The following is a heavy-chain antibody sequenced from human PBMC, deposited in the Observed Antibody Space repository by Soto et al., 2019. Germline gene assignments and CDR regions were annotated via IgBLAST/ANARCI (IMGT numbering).Heavy chain of an antibody. Sequence: PSQTLSLTCAISGDSVSSNSAAWNWIRQSPSRGLEWLGRTYYRSRWYNDNAVSVKRRITVNPDTSKNQFSLLLNSVTPEDTAVYYCAGTTSLQWYYMDVWDKGTTVTVSS. CDR1: GDSVSSNSAA. V-gene: IGHV6-1*01. CDR3: AGTTSLQWYYMDV. D-gene: IGHD1-7*01. J-gene: IGHJ6*03. CDR2: TYYRSRWYN.